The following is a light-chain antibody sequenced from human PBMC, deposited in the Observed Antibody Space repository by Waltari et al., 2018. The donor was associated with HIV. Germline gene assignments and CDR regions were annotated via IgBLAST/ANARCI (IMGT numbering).Light chain of an antibody. J-gene: IGKJ1*01. CDR1: QGIASY. CDR3: QQYCNYPRT. V-gene: IGKV1-8*01. CDR2: AAS. Sequence: ATLMTQSPSSFSASTGDRVNITCRASQGIASYLAWYQQKPGKAPKLLIYAASTLQSGVPSRFSGSASGTDFTLTISCLQSEDFATYYCQQYCNYPRTFGQGTKVEIK.